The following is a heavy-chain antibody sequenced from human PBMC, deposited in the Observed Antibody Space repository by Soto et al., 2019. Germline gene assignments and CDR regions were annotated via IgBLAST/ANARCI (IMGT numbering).Heavy chain of an antibody. CDR1: GYTFTSYD. Sequence: ASVKVSCKASGYTFTSYDINWVRQATGQGLEWMGWMNPNSGNTGYAQKFQGRVTMTRNTSISTAYMELSSLRSEDTAVYYCARGSEDIVVVVAAGPFDASDIWGQGTMVTVS. V-gene: IGHV1-8*01. CDR2: MNPNSGNT. CDR3: ARGSEDIVVVVAAGPFDASDI. D-gene: IGHD2-15*01. J-gene: IGHJ3*02.